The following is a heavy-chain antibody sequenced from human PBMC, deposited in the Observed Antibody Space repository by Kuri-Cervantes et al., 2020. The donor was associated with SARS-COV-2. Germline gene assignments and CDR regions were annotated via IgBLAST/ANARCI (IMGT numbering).Heavy chain of an antibody. D-gene: IGHD4-17*01. Sequence: LSLTCAASGFTFSTSAMGWVRQAPGKGLEWVSAISSSGQTTYYADSVKGRFIISRDNAKNSLYLQMNSLRVEDTALYYCARAYGDYVFREGLDSWGQGTLVTVSS. CDR2: ISSSGQTT. V-gene: IGHV3-21*06. CDR1: GFTFSTSA. J-gene: IGHJ4*02. CDR3: ARAYGDYVFREGLDS.